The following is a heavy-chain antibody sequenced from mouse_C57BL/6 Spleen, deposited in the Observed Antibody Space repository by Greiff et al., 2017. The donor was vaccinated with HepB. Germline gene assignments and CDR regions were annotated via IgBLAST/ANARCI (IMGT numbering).Heavy chain of an antibody. CDR1: GFTFSDYY. CDR3: AREVTTVGDPWYFDV. Sequence: EVHLVESEGGLVQPGSSMKLSCTASGFTFSDYYMAWVRQVPEKGLEWVANINYDGSSTYYLDSLKSRFIISRDNAKNILYLQMSSLKSEDTATYYCAREVTTVGDPWYFDVWGTGTTVTVSS. J-gene: IGHJ1*03. D-gene: IGHD1-1*01. CDR2: INYDGSST. V-gene: IGHV5-16*01.